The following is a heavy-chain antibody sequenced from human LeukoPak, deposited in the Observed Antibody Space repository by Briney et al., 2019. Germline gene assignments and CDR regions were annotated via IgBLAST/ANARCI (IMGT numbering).Heavy chain of an antibody. J-gene: IGHJ5*02. CDR2: IKQDGSEK. Sequence: GGSLRLSCAVSGFTITNHCMSWVRQAPGKGLEWVANIKQDGSEKYYVDSVKGRFTISRDNGKNSLYLQMNSLRVEDTALYYCVRDPFFSVPWGQGTLVTVSS. CDR1: GFTITNHC. D-gene: IGHD2/OR15-2a*01. CDR3: VRDPFFSVP. V-gene: IGHV3-7*01.